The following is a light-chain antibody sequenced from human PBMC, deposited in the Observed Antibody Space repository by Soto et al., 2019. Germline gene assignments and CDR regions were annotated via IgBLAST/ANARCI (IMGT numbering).Light chain of an antibody. J-gene: IGKJ4*01. CDR1: QGGRDD. CDR3: LQESNYPLT. CDR2: SAS. Sequence: IQMTHSPSSLSASVGDRVTITCRARQGGRDDVGWYQQKPGKAPKLLIYSASTLQSGVPSRFSGSGSGTDFTLTISSLQPEDFTTYYCLQESNYPLTLGGGTRVPIK. V-gene: IGKV1-6*01.